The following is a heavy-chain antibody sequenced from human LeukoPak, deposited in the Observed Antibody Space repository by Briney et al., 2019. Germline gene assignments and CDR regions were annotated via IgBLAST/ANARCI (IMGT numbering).Heavy chain of an antibody. CDR2: INPNSGGT. D-gene: IGHD2-2*02. CDR3: ARACTSCYKLYAFDI. Sequence: GASVKVSCKASGYTFTGYYMHWVRQAPGQGLEWMGWINPNSGGTNYAQKFRGRVTMTRDTSISTAYMELSRLRSDDTAVYYCARACTSCYKLYAFDIWGQGTMVTVSS. J-gene: IGHJ3*02. CDR1: GYTFTGYY. V-gene: IGHV1-2*02.